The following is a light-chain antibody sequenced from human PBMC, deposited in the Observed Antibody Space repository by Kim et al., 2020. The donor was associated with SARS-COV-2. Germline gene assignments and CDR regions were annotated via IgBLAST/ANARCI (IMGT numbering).Light chain of an antibody. V-gene: IGKV3-15*01. CDR2: AAS. Sequence: EIVMTQSPDTLSVSPGERATLSCRASQSVRSNLAWYQQKPSQAPRLIIYAASTRATGIPARFSGSGSGTEFTLTISSLQSEDFAVYYCQRYTNWPPEYTFGQGTKLEI. CDR1: QSVRSN. CDR3: QRYTNWPPEYT. J-gene: IGKJ2*01.